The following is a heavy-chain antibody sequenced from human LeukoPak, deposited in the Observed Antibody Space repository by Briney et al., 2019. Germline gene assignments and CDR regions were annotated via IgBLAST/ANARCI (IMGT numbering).Heavy chain of an antibody. CDR3: AQNLVAAAGDH. J-gene: IGHJ1*01. V-gene: IGHV3-7*01. CDR1: GFTFSSYW. Sequence: GGSLRLSCAASGFTFSSYWMTWVRQAPGRGLEWVANIKPDGSVGYYVDSVRGRFIISRDNAGNSLYLQMNSLRVEDTAVYYCAQNLVAAAGDHWGQGTLLIVSS. CDR2: IKPDGSVG. D-gene: IGHD6-13*01.